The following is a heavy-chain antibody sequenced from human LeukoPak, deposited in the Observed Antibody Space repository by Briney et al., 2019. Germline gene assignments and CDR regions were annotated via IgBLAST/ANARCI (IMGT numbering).Heavy chain of an antibody. CDR2: IRGSGGST. CDR3: AKPMDKAMVPFDY. Sequence: PGGSLRLSCAASGFTFSSYAMSWIRQAPGKGLEWVSAIRGSGGSTYYADSVKGRFSISRDNSKNTLYLQMNSLRAEDTAVYYCAKPMDKAMVPFDYWGQGTLVTVSS. D-gene: IGHD5-18*01. J-gene: IGHJ4*02. V-gene: IGHV3-23*01. CDR1: GFTFSSYA.